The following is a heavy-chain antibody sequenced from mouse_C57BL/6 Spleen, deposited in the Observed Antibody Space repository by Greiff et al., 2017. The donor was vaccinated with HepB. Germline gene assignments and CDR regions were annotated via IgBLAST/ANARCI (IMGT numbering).Heavy chain of an antibody. D-gene: IGHD2-3*01. CDR2: IYPGDGDT. Sequence: QVQLQQSGPELVKPGASVKISCKASGYAFSSSWMNWVKQRPGKGLEWIGRIYPGDGDTNYNGKFKGKATLTADKSSSTAYMQLSSLTSEDSAVYFCARGDDGYYHWGQGTTLTVSS. J-gene: IGHJ2*01. V-gene: IGHV1-82*01. CDR1: GYAFSSSW. CDR3: ARGDDGYYH.